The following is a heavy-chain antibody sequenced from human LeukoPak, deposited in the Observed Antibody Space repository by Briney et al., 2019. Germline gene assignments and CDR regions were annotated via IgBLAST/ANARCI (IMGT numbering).Heavy chain of an antibody. J-gene: IGHJ4*02. Sequence: GGSLRLSCAASGFTFSSYWMSWVRQAPGKGLEWVANIKQDGSEKYYVDSVKGRFTISRDNAKNSLYLQMNSLRAEDTAVYYCAGSPPMVRGVFDSWGQGTLVTVSS. D-gene: IGHD3-10*01. CDR1: GFTFSSYW. CDR2: IKQDGSEK. V-gene: IGHV3-7*01. CDR3: AGSPPMVRGVFDS.